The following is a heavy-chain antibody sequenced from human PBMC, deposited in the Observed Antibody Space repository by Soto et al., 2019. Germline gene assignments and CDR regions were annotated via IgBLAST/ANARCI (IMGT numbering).Heavy chain of an antibody. D-gene: IGHD3-10*01. CDR2: IYYSGTT. CDR3: ARGVAPYGSGTPSRNYYYGMDV. Sequence: ETLSLTCTVSGGSISNGSYYWAWIRQPPGKGLEWIGSIYYSGTTYYNPSLKSRGTISVDTSKNQFSLKLSSVTAADTAVYYCARGVAPYGSGTPSRNYYYGMDVWGQGTTVTVSS. V-gene: IGHV4-39*07. J-gene: IGHJ6*02. CDR1: GGSISNGSYY.